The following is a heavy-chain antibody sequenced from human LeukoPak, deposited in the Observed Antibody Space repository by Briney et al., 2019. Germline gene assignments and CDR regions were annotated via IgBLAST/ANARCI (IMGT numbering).Heavy chain of an antibody. CDR2: IIPIFGTA. D-gene: IGHD3-22*01. Sequence: SVKVPCKASGGTFISYAISWVRQAPGQGLEWMGGIIPIFGTANYARKFQGRVTITADESTSTAYMELSSLRSEDTAVYYCARLTDYYDSSGYYDYWGQGTLVTVSS. CDR1: GGTFISYA. CDR3: ARLTDYYDSSGYYDY. J-gene: IGHJ4*02. V-gene: IGHV1-69*13.